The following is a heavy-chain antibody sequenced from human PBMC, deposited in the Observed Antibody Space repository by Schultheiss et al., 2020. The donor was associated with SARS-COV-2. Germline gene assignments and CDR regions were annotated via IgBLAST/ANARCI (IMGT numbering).Heavy chain of an antibody. V-gene: IGHV3-33*08. Sequence: GGSLRLSCAASGFTFSSYGMHWVRQAPGKGLEWVAVIWYDGSNKYYADSVRGRFTISRDNSKNTLYLQMNSLRAEDTAVYYCARGGNPLYGDYGYWGQGTLVTVSS. J-gene: IGHJ4*02. D-gene: IGHD4-17*01. CDR3: ARGGNPLYGDYGY. CDR2: IWYDGSNK. CDR1: GFTFSSYG.